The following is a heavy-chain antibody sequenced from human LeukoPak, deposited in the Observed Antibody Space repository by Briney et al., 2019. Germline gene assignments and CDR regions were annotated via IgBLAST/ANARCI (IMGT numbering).Heavy chain of an antibody. J-gene: IGHJ4*02. CDR3: ARDSSGYYRGTKFDY. D-gene: IGHD3-22*01. V-gene: IGHV4-4*02. CDR1: GGSISSSNW. Sequence: SETLSLTCAVSGGSISSSNWWSWVRQPPGKGLEWIGEIYHSGSTNYNPSLKSRVTISVDKSKNQFSLKLSSVTAADTAVYYCARDSSGYYRGTKFDYWGQGTLVTVSS. CDR2: IYHSGST.